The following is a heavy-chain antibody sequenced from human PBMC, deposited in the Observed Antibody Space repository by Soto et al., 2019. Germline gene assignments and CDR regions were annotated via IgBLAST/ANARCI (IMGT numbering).Heavy chain of an antibody. V-gene: IGHV1-69*13. D-gene: IGHD4-17*01. CDR1: GGTFSNFP. Sequence: SVKVSCKASGGTFSNFPISWVRQAPGQGLEWMGGLIPLFGTPKYAQKFQGRVTITADESTSTAYMELSSLRSEDTAVYYCARSPPSTVVTPYYYYGMDAWSQGTTVTVSS. CDR3: ARSPPSTVVTPYYYYGMDA. J-gene: IGHJ6*02. CDR2: LIPLFGTP.